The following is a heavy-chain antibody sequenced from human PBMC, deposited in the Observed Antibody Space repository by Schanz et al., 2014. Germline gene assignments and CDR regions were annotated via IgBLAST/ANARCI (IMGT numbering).Heavy chain of an antibody. J-gene: IGHJ5*02. CDR3: ARGGSVATIAPYTWFDP. Sequence: QVQLQESGPGLVKPSGTLSLTSAVSGGSISGSAWGSWVRQPAGKGLEWIGRLFSRGSSPSNPSRKGRVPKPKDTSSNQSPRKRNSGTAADTAVYYCARGGSVATIAPYTWFDPWGQGTLVTVSS. V-gene: IGHV4-61*02. CDR1: GGSISGSAW. CDR2: LFSRGSS. D-gene: IGHD5-12*01.